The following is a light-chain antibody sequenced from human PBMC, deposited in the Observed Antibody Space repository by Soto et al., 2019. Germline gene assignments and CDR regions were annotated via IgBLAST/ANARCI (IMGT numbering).Light chain of an antibody. CDR2: AAS. Sequence: DIQMTQSPSSLSASVGDRVTITCRASQGISNYLAWYQQKPGKVPKLLIYAASTLQSGVPSRFSGSGSGTDFPSTIGSFQPEDVATFSCQNNTSAPPTWTFGQGPKLE. CDR3: QNNTSAPPTWT. CDR1: QGISNY. V-gene: IGKV1-27*01. J-gene: IGKJ1*01.